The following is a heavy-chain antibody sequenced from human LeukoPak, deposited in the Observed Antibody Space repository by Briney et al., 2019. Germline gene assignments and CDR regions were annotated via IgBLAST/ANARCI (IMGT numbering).Heavy chain of an antibody. Sequence: SVKVSCKASRDTFSSYAISRVRQALGQGLEWMGGIIPIFGTANYAQKFQGRVTITTDESTSTAYMELSSLRSEDTAVYYCARGKGWYFDYWGQGTLVIVSS. V-gene: IGHV1-69*05. CDR2: IIPIFGTA. CDR1: RDTFSSYA. CDR3: ARGKGWYFDY. J-gene: IGHJ4*02. D-gene: IGHD6-19*01.